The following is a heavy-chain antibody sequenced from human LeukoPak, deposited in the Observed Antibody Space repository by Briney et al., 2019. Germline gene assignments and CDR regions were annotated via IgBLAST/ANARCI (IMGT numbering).Heavy chain of an antibody. D-gene: IGHD3-10*01. CDR3: ARDREVALFYFDY. V-gene: IGHV3-7*01. CDR1: GFTFSSYA. J-gene: IGHJ4*02. Sequence: GGSLRLSCAASGFTFSSYAMSWVRQAPGKGLEWVANIKQDGSEKYYVDSVKGRFTISRDNTKNSLFLQMNSLRAEDTAVYYCARDREVALFYFDYWGQGTLVTVSS. CDR2: IKQDGSEK.